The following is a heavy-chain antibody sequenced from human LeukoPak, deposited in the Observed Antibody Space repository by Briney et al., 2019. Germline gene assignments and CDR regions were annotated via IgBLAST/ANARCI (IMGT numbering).Heavy chain of an antibody. CDR3: ARPMRHGDYDPNYYYYYGMDV. Sequence: PGRSLRLSCAASGFTFSSYAMHWVRQAPGKGLEWVAVISYDGSNKYYADSVKGRFTISRDNSKNTLYLQMNSLRAEDTAVYYCARPMRHGDYDPNYYYYYGMDVWGQGTTVTVSS. CDR1: GFTFSSYA. V-gene: IGHV3-30*04. J-gene: IGHJ6*02. CDR2: ISYDGSNK. D-gene: IGHD4-17*01.